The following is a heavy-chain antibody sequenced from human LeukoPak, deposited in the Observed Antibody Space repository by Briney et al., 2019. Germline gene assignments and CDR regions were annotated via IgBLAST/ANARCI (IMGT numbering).Heavy chain of an antibody. CDR1: GYSISSGYY. CDR2: IYHSGST. CDR3: ARASYSSSPSNPNWFDP. J-gene: IGHJ5*02. Sequence: SETLSLTCTVSGYSISSGYYWGWIRQPPGKGLEWIGSIYHSGSTYYNPSLKSRVTISVDTSKNQFSLKLSSVTAADTAVYYCARASYSSSPSNPNWFDPWGQGALVTVSS. D-gene: IGHD6-6*01. V-gene: IGHV4-38-2*02.